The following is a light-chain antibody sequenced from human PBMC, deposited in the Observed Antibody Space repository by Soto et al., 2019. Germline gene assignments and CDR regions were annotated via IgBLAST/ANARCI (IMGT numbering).Light chain of an antibody. J-gene: IGKJ2*01. V-gene: IGKV1-39*01. Sequence: DIQMTQSPSSLSTSIGDRVTITCRAGQSISSYLNWYQQKPGKAPELLIYAASSLHSGVPSRFSGSGSGTDFTLTINSLQPEDFATYYCQQSYSAPYTFGQGTTLEIK. CDR3: QQSYSAPYT. CDR1: QSISSY. CDR2: AAS.